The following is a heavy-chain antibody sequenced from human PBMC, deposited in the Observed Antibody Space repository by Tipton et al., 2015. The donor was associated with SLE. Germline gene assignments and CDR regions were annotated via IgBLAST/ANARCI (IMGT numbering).Heavy chain of an antibody. CDR3: AKDQYDILTGNLYYYYGMDV. CDR1: GFTFSSYG. V-gene: IGHV3-30*02. J-gene: IGHJ6*02. Sequence: GSLRLSCAASGFTFSSYGMHWVRQAPGKGLEWVAFIQYDGKNQYYGDSVKGRFTIFRDDSKNTVFLQMHSLRVEDTAVYYCAKDQYDILTGNLYYYYGMDVWGQGTTVTVSS. D-gene: IGHD3-9*01. CDR2: IQYDGKNQ.